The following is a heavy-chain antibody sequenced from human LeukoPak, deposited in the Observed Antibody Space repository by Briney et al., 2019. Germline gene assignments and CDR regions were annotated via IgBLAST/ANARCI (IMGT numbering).Heavy chain of an antibody. V-gene: IGHV4-61*02. Sequence: SETLSLTCTVSGGSISSGSYYWSWIRQPAGKGLEWIGRIYTSGSTNYNPSLKSRVTISIDTSKNQFSLKLSSVTAADTAVYYCARTRERPGSYYDAFDIWGQGTMVTVSS. CDR1: GGSISSGSYY. CDR3: ARTRERPGSYYDAFDI. CDR2: IYTSGST. D-gene: IGHD1-26*01. J-gene: IGHJ3*02.